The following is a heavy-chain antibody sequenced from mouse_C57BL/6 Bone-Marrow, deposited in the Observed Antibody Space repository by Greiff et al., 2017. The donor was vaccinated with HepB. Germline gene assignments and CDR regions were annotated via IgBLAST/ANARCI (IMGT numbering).Heavy chain of an antibody. CDR1: GFTFSDYY. CDR2: INYDGSST. D-gene: IGHD1-1*01. V-gene: IGHV5-16*01. Sequence: EVKLMESEGGLVQPGSSMKLSCTASGFTFSDYYMAWVRQVPEKGLEWVANINYDGSSTYYLDSLKSRFIISRDNAKNILYLQMSSLKSEDTATYYCARLYGSSYRYFDVWGTGTTVTVSS. CDR3: ARLYGSSYRYFDV. J-gene: IGHJ1*03.